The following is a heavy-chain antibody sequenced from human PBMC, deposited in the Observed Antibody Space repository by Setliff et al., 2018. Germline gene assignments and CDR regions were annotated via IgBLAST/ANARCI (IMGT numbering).Heavy chain of an antibody. CDR2: INPSGGST. J-gene: IGHJ4*02. CDR3: AVSQTPEYYFDY. D-gene: IGHD2-15*01. Sequence: ASVKVSCKASGYTFTSYYMHWVRQAPGQGLEWMGIINPSGGSTSYAQKFQGRVTMTRDTSTSTVYMELSSLRSEDTAVYYCAVSQTPEYYFDYWGQGTLVTVSS. V-gene: IGHV1-46*01. CDR1: GYTFTSYY.